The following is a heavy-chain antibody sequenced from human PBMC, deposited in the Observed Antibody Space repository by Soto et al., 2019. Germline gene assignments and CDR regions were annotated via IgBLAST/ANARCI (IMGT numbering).Heavy chain of an antibody. V-gene: IGHV1-69*12. CDR3: ARGRDDRFGRHYFGLDV. CDR2: IVPKFGTT. Sequence: QVRLVQSGAEVKKPGSSVKVSCKGSGGTFTSYIITWVRHAPGQGLEWVGGIVPKFGTTNYAQKFQGRVTLTADESSMIVYLELSNLRSEDTGVYYCARGRDDRFGRHYFGLDVWGQGTTVTVS. D-gene: IGHD1-1*01. CDR1: GGTFTSYI. J-gene: IGHJ6*02.